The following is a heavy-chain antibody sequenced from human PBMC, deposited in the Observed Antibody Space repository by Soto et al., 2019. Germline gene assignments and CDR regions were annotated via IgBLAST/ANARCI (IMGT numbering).Heavy chain of an antibody. J-gene: IGHJ6*03. CDR1: GFTFSSYS. D-gene: IGHD4-17*01. Sequence: GVSLRLSCAASGFTFSSYSMNWVRQAPGKGLEWVSSISSSSSYIYYADSVKGRFTISRDNAKNSLYLQMNSLRAEDTAVYYCASIKDYGDYAYYYYMDVWGKGTTVNVSS. V-gene: IGHV3-21*01. CDR2: ISSSSSYI. CDR3: ASIKDYGDYAYYYYMDV.